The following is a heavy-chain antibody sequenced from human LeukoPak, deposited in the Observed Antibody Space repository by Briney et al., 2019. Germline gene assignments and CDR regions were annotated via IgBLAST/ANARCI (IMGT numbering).Heavy chain of an antibody. J-gene: IGHJ4*02. V-gene: IGHV3-7*01. Sequence: GGSLRLSCAASGFTFSSYWMSWVRQAPGKGLEWVANIKQDGSEKYYVDSVKGRFTITRDNSKNTLYLQMNSLRLEDMAVYYCAKPSGSGVDYWGRGTRVTVSS. CDR3: AKPSGSGVDY. CDR2: IKQDGSEK. CDR1: GFTFSSYW. D-gene: IGHD1-26*01.